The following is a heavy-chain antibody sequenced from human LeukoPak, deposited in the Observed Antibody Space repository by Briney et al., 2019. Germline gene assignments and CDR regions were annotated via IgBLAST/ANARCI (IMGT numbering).Heavy chain of an antibody. Sequence: AASVKVSCKASGYTFTSYAMNWVRQAPGQGLEWMGWINTNTGNPTYAQGFTGRFVFSLDTSVSTAYLQISSLKAEDTAVYYCARDPNCSGGSCYVAFDYWGQGTLVTVSS. CDR2: INTNTGNP. CDR1: GYTFTSYA. V-gene: IGHV7-4-1*02. J-gene: IGHJ4*02. D-gene: IGHD2-15*01. CDR3: ARDPNCSGGSCYVAFDY.